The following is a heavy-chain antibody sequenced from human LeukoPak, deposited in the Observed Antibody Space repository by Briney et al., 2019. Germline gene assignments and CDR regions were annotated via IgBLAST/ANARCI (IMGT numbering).Heavy chain of an antibody. Sequence: PGGSLRLSCAASGFTFSSYAMHWVRQAPGKGLEWVAFISYDGSNKYYADSVKGRFTISRDNSKNTMYMQMNSLRAEDTAVYYCARDDTAVAVNNWFDPWGQGTLVTVSS. CDR3: ARDDTAVAVNNWFDP. CDR2: ISYDGSNK. J-gene: IGHJ5*02. V-gene: IGHV3-30*04. CDR1: GFTFSSYA. D-gene: IGHD6-19*01.